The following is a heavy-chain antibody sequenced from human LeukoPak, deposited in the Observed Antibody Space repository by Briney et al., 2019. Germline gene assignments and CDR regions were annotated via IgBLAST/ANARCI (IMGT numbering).Heavy chain of an antibody. CDR2: IKQDGIEK. CDR3: AKDQRWELQYYFDY. J-gene: IGHJ4*02. CDR1: GLTFSSYW. D-gene: IGHD1-26*01. V-gene: IGHV3-7*01. Sequence: GGSLRLSCAGSGLTFSSYWMNWVRQAPGKGLEWVATIKQDGIEKHYADSVEGRFTISRDNAKRSLYLQMNSLRAEDTAVYYCAKDQRWELQYYFDYWGQGTLVTVSS.